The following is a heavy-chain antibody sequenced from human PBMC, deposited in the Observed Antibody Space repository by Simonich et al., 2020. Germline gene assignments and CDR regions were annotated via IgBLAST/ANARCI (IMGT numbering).Heavy chain of an antibody. CDR3: ARLSSRSDAFDI. V-gene: IGHV4-59*08. Sequence: QVQLQESGPGLVKPSETLSLTCTVSGGSISSYYWSWIRQPPGKGLEWIGYIYYRGHTNYNPSRKSRVTISVDTSKNQFSLKLSSVTAADTAVYYCARLSSRSDAFDIWGQGTMVTVSS. CDR1: GGSISSYY. CDR2: IYYRGHT. J-gene: IGHJ3*02.